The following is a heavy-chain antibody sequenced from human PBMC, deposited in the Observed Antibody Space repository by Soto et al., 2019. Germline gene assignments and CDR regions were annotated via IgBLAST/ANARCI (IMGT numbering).Heavy chain of an antibody. CDR2: IIPIFGTA. V-gene: IGHV1-69*13. J-gene: IGHJ5*02. CDR1: GGTFSSYA. D-gene: IGHD3-16*01. Sequence: GASVMVPWKASGGTFSSYAISWVRQAPGRGLEWMGGIIPIFGTANYAQKFQGRVTITADESTSTAYMELSSLRSEDTAVYYCARDRGYVRRGRPRLCHWFDPWGQGTLVTVSS. CDR3: ARDRGYVRRGRPRLCHWFDP.